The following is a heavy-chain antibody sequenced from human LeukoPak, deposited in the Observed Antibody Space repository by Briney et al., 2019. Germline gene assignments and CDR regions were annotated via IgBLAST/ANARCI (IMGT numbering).Heavy chain of an antibody. CDR1: GGSFSGYY. J-gene: IGHJ6*02. D-gene: IGHD1-7*01. CDR2: INHSGST. V-gene: IGHV4-34*01. Sequence: SETLSLTCAVYGGSFSGYYWSWIRQPPGKGLEWIGEINHSGSTNYNPSLKSRVTISVDTSKNQFSLKLSSVTAADTAVYYCARVENWSYHYYYYGMDAWGQGTTVTVSS. CDR3: ARVENWSYHYYYYGMDA.